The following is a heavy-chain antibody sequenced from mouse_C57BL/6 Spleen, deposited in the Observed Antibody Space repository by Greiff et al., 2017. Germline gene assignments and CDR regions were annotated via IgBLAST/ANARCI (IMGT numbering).Heavy chain of an antibody. V-gene: IGHV5-9*01. D-gene: IGHD3-2*02. J-gene: IGHJ2*01. Sequence: EVNVVESGGGLVKPGGSLKLSCAASGFTFSSYTMSWVRQTPEKRLEWVATISGGGGNTYSPDSVKGRFTLARDNAKNTLYLQMSSLRSEDTALYYCARCRQLSLRGDYFDYWGQGTTLTVSS. CDR2: ISGGGGNT. CDR1: GFTFSSYT. CDR3: ARCRQLSLRGDYFDY.